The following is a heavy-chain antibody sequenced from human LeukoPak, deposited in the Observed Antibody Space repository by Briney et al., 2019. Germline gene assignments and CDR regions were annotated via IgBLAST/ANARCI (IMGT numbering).Heavy chain of an antibody. CDR1: GFTFSSYE. CDR3: ARSARGAARRLWFGELLDY. D-gene: IGHD3-10*01. J-gene: IGHJ4*02. V-gene: IGHV3-48*03. CDR2: ISSSGSTI. Sequence: GGSLRLSCAASGFTFSSYEMNWVRQAPGKGLDWVSYISSSGSTIYYADSGKGRFTISRDNAKNSLYLQMNSLRAEDTAVYYCARSARGAARRLWFGELLDYWGQGTLVTVSS.